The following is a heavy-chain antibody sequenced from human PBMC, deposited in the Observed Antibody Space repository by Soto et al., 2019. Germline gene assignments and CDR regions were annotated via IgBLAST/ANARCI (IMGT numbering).Heavy chain of an antibody. CDR3: ARDRGAHGDTFDY. CDR2: ISSSSSYI. Sequence: EVQLVESGGGLVKPGGSLRLSCAASGFTFSSYSMNWVRQAPGKGLEWVSSISSSSSYIYYADSVKGRFTISRDNAKNSLYLQMNSLRAEDTAVYYCARDRGAHGDTFDYWGQGTLVTVSS. CDR1: GFTFSSYS. V-gene: IGHV3-21*01. J-gene: IGHJ4*02. D-gene: IGHD4-17*01.